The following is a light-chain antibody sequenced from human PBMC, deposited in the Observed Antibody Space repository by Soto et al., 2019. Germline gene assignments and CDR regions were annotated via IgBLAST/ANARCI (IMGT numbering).Light chain of an antibody. J-gene: IGLJ1*01. CDR1: SSDVGGYNY. Sequence: QSALTQPASVSGSPGQSITISCTGTSSDVGGYNYVSWYQQHPGKAPNLMIYDVSNRPSGVSNRFAGSKSGNTASLTISGLQAEDEADYFCNSYTSSSNLYVCGTGTKLTVL. CDR3: NSYTSSSNLYV. V-gene: IGLV2-14*01. CDR2: DVS.